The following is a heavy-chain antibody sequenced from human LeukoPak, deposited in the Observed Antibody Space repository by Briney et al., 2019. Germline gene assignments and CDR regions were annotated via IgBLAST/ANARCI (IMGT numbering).Heavy chain of an antibody. Sequence: GGSLRLSCAASGFTVTCYAMSLVRQTPEKGLEWVSSISSGGDITHHADSVMGRFTISRDISKNTLYLQMNSLRVEDTAVYYCAKSDCGGDCYLLDYWGQGTLVTVSS. CDR3: AKSDCGGDCYLLDY. CDR1: GFTVTCYA. CDR2: ISSGGDIT. J-gene: IGHJ4*02. D-gene: IGHD2-21*02. V-gene: IGHV3-23*01.